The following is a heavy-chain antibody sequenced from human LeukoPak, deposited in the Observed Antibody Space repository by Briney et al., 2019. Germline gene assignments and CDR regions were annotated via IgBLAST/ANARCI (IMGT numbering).Heavy chain of an antibody. CDR2: ISYDGSKK. CDR1: GFTFSSYA. V-gene: IGHV3-30*01. J-gene: IGHJ4*02. D-gene: IGHD1-7*01. CDR3: ARVNDNNWNYLGYFDY. Sequence: GRSLRLSCAASGFTFSSYAMHWVRQAPGKGLEWVAVISYDGSKKYYADSVKGRFTISRDNSKNTLYLQMNSLRAEDTAVYYCARVNDNNWNYLGYFDYWGQGTLVTVSS.